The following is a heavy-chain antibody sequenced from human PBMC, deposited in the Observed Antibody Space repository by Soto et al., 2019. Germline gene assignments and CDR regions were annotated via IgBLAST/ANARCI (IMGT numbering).Heavy chain of an antibody. Sequence: EVQLVESGGGLVQPGGSLRLSCAASGFTFSTSWMTWVRQAPGKGLEWVANIGQDGTKRYYMDSVKGRFTISRDNARNSLYLQMNSLSAEDTAVYYCARDFNTHPAWGQGTLVIVSS. J-gene: IGHJ4*02. D-gene: IGHD2-2*02. CDR2: IGQDGTKR. CDR1: GFTFSTSW. CDR3: ARDFNTHPA. V-gene: IGHV3-7*01.